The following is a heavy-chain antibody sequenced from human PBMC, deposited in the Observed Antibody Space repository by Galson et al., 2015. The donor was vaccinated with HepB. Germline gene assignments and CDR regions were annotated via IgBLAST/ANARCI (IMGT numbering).Heavy chain of an antibody. J-gene: IGHJ5*02. CDR1: GGSISSGSYY. CDR3: SRDQGSSSWYFWFDP. Sequence: TLSLTCTVSGGSISSGSYYWSWIRQPAGKRLEWIGRIYTSGSTNHNPSLKSRVTISVDTSKNQFSLKLSSVTAADTAVYYCSRDQGSSSWYFWFDPWGQGTLVTVSS. V-gene: IGHV4-61*02. D-gene: IGHD6-13*01. CDR2: IYTSGST.